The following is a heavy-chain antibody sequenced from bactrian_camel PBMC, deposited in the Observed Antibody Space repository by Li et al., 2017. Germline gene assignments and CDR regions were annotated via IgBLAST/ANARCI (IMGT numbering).Heavy chain of an antibody. J-gene: IGHJ4*01. V-gene: IGHV3S42*01. CDR3: AAGYGNASPTY. CDR1: GFTFSSVA. D-gene: IGHD2*01. CDR2: INNDGDRT. Sequence: VQLVESGGGLVQPGGSLRLSCAASGFTFSSVAMTWVRKAPGKGLEWVSGINNDGDRTSYADSVKGRFTISRDNAKNMLYLQMNDLKPEDTAMYYCAAGYGNASPTYWGQGTQVTVS.